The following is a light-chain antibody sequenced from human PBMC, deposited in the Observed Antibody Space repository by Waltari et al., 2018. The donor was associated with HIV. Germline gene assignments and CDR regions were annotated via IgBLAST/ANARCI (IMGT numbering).Light chain of an antibody. Sequence: QSALTQPPSASGSPGQSVTISCTGTSSDVGGYNYVSWYQQHPGNAPRLMIYDVTGRPSGVPDRFSGSKSGNTASLTVSGLQAEDEADYYCSSYAGNNKLVFGGGTKLTVV. CDR1: SSDVGGYNY. CDR3: SSYAGNNKLV. V-gene: IGLV2-8*01. CDR2: DVT. J-gene: IGLJ2*01.